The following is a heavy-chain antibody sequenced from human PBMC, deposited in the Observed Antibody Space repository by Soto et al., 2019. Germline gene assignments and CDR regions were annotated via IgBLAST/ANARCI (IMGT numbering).Heavy chain of an antibody. J-gene: IGHJ6*02. CDR3: ARDGSDSYGLDV. V-gene: IGHV4-4*07. CDR1: GGSISSYY. CDR2: VYNSGAT. D-gene: IGHD6-25*01. Sequence: SETLSLTCIVSGGSISSYYWSWIRQSAGKGLEWIGRVYNSGATSYNPSLKSRVTMSADTSNNQFSLKLSSVTAADTAVYYCARDGSDSYGLDVWGQGTTVTVSS.